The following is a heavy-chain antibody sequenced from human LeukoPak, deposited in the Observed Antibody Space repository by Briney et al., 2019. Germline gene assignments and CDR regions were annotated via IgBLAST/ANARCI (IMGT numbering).Heavy chain of an antibody. CDR3: AREGSGWYGNFDY. J-gene: IGHJ4*02. D-gene: IGHD6-19*01. V-gene: IGHV1-2*02. CDR1: GYPFTGYY. CDR2: INPDSGGT. Sequence: ASVKVSCKASGYPFTGYYIHWVRQAPGQGLEWMGWINPDSGGTNYAQKFQGRVTMTRDTSISTAYMEVSRLRSDDTAVYYCAREGSGWYGNFDYWGQGTLVTVSS.